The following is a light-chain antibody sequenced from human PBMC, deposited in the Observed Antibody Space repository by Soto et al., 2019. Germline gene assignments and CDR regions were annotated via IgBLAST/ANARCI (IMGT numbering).Light chain of an antibody. CDR1: QSVTSNY. J-gene: IGKJ1*01. V-gene: IGKV3-20*01. Sequence: EIVLTQSPGTLSSSPGERATLSCRASQSVTSNYLAWYQQKPGQAPRLLFFGASIRATGLPDRFSGGGSGTDFTLTISSLEPEDFAVYYCQQYGSSGTFGQGTKVDIK. CDR3: QQYGSSGT. CDR2: GAS.